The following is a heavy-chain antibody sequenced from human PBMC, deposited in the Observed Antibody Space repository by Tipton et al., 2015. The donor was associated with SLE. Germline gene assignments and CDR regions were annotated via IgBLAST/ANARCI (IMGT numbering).Heavy chain of an antibody. J-gene: IGHJ4*02. CDR2: INPNGGAT. CDR3: ARGYSDSDWYGPDY. CDR1: GYTFSGYF. V-gene: IGHV1-2*06. Sequence: QLVQSGAEVKKPGASVKVSCKASGYTFSGYFMHWGRLAPGQGLEWMGRINPNGGATNYLQKFQGRVIMSRDKSTSTAYMELTSRRSDDTAVYYCARGYSDSDWYGPDYWGQGTLVTVSS. D-gene: IGHD6-19*01.